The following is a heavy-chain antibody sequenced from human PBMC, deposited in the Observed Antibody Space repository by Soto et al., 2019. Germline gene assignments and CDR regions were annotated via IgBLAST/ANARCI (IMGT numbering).Heavy chain of an antibody. V-gene: IGHV3-30*03. Sequence: PGGSLRLSCETSGFTLSGYWMHWGRPAPAKGLEWVAVISYDGSNKYYADSVKGRFTISRDNSKNTLYLQMNSLRAEDTAVYYCALEGNCSSTSCLPYFDYWGQGTLVTVSS. J-gene: IGHJ4*02. CDR2: ISYDGSNK. CDR1: GFTLSGYW. D-gene: IGHD2-2*01. CDR3: ALEGNCSSTSCLPYFDY.